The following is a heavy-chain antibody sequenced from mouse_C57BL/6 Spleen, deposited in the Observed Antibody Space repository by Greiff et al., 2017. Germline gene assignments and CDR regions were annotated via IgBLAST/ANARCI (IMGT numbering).Heavy chain of an antibody. Sequence: EVMLVESEGGLVQPGSSMKLSCTASGFTFSDYYMAWVRQVPEKGLEWVANINYDGSSTYYLDSLKSRFIISRDNAKNILYLQMSSLKSEDTATYYCAREESSYAMDYWGQGTSVTVSS. CDR2: INYDGSST. CDR1: GFTFSDYY. J-gene: IGHJ4*01. V-gene: IGHV5-16*01. CDR3: AREESSYAMDY.